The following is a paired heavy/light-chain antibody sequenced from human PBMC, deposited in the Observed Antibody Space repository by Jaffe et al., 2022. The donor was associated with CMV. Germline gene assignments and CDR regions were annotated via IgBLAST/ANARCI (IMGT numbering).Heavy chain of an antibody. CDR2: IHSDGSRT. CDR1: GFTFSNYY. Sequence: EVQLVESGGGVVQPGGSLRLSCAGSGFTFSNYYMDWVRQAPGMGLVWVSRIHSDGSRTDYADFVRGRFTISRDNAKNTLYLQMNSLRAEDTGVYYCIRGSLNTLLPGGWFDPWGQGTQVTVSS. CDR3: IRGSLNTLLPGGWFDP. V-gene: IGHV3-74*01. J-gene: IGHJ5*02.
Light chain of an antibody. CDR2: EVS. J-gene: IGKJ2*01. CDR3: MQGIHLPHT. V-gene: IGKV2-29*03. Sequence: DIVMTQTPLSLSVTPGQSASISCRSSESLLFSDGKTYLFWYLKKPGHSPQLLMYEVSRRFSGVPDRFSGSGSGTDFTLRISRVEAEDVGLYYCMQGIHLPHTFGQGTQLEIK. CDR1: ESLLFSDGKTY.